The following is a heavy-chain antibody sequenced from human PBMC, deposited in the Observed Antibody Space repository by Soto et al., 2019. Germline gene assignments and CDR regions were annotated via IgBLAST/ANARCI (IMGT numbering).Heavy chain of an antibody. D-gene: IGHD3-22*01. J-gene: IGHJ1*01. CDR2: INPSGGTT. Sequence: QVQLVQSGAEVKKPGASVKVSCKASGYIFTSYYIHGVRQAPGQGLEWMGLINPSGGTTNYAQKFQGRVAMTRDTSTSTVYMELSSLRSEDTAVYYCARALHYHEAIGYPGYFQYWGQGTLVTVSS. CDR1: GYIFTSYY. V-gene: IGHV1-46*01. CDR3: ARALHYHEAIGYPGYFQY.